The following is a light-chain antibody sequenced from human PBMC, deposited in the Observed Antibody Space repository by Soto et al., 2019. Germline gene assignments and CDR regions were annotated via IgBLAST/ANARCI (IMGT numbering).Light chain of an antibody. V-gene: IGKV3-15*01. Sequence: VMTQSPATLSLSPGERATLSCRASQHVSSNLAWYQQTPGQAPRLLISGASTRATAIPAMFSGSGSGTESTLTISRLQSEDFVVYYCQQYNNWPPAFGQVTKVEI. J-gene: IGKJ1*01. CDR2: GAS. CDR1: QHVSSN. CDR3: QQYNNWPPA.